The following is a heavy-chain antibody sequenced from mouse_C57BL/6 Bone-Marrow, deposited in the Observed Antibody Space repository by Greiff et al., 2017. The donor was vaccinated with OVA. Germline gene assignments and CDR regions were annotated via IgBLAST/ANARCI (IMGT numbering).Heavy chain of an antibody. J-gene: IGHJ2*01. D-gene: IGHD1-1*01. CDR1: GFTFSSYA. Sequence: EVKLVESGGGLVKPGGSLKLSCAASGFTFSSYAMSWVRQTPEKRLEWVATISDGGSYTYYPDNVKGRFTISRDNAKNNLYLQMSHLKSEETAMYYCARDPHYYGRSYRYFDDWGQGTTLTVSS. V-gene: IGHV5-4*01. CDR2: ISDGGSYT. CDR3: ARDPHYYGRSYRYFDD.